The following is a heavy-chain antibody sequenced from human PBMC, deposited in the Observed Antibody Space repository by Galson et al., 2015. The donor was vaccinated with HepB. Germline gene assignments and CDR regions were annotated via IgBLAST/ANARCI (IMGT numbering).Heavy chain of an antibody. CDR2: IYSSGAT. CDR3: ARGNRQLEPFFDY. Sequence: QVLLQESGPGLVKPSETLSLTCTVSGGSISTYYWSWIRQPPGKGLEWIGYIYSSGATTYNPSLKSRVTISIHTSKNQFSLKVRSVTAADTAVYYCARGNRQLEPFFDYWGQGTLV. V-gene: IGHV4-59*01. CDR1: GGSISTYY. J-gene: IGHJ4*02. D-gene: IGHD1-1*01.